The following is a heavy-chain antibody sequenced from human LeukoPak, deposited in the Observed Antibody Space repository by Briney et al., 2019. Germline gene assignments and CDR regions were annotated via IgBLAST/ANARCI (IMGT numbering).Heavy chain of an antibody. Sequence: SETLSLTCAVSGYSISSCYFWAWIRQPPGKGLEWIGSISHSGSSYSKPSLKSRVIISVDTSNNQFSLKLTSVTAADTATYYCARDGYYYHGSFEYWGQGIRVAVSS. CDR2: ISHSGSS. V-gene: IGHV4-38-2*02. D-gene: IGHD3-16*01. CDR1: GYSISSCYF. CDR3: ARDGYYYHGSFEY. J-gene: IGHJ4*02.